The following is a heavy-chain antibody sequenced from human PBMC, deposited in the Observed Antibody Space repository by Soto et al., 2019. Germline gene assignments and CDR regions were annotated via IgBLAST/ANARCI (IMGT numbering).Heavy chain of an antibody. V-gene: IGHV3-33*01. J-gene: IGHJ5*02. D-gene: IGHD6-6*01. Sequence: QVQLVESGGGVVQPGGSLRLSCTTSGFTFSTFALHWVRQGPGEGLEWVAIIWPDGNDKYYVDSVKGRFTISSDNSKNMVFLQMNSLRAEDTAVYYCVRGSSCVNGIRYNLGWFGPWGRGTLVTVSS. CDR3: VRGSSCVNGIRYNLGWFGP. CDR2: IWPDGNDK. CDR1: GFTFSTFA.